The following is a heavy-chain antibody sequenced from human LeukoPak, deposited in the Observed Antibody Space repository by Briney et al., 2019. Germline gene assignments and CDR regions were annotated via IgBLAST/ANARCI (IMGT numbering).Heavy chain of an antibody. V-gene: IGHV3-53*01. CDR1: EFTVSSNY. J-gene: IGHJ4*02. CDR2: IYSGGFT. Sequence: GGSLRLSCAASEFTVSSNYMSWVRQAPGKGLEWVSVIYSGGFTYYADSVKGRFTISRDNSKNTLYLQMNSLRAEDTAVYYCASVSSLYGSGSSTDYWAQGTLVTVSS. D-gene: IGHD3-10*01. CDR3: ASVSSLYGSGSSTDY.